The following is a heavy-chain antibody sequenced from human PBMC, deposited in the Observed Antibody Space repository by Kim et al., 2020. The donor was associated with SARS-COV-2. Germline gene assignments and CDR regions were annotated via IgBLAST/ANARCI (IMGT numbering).Heavy chain of an antibody. D-gene: IGHD6-13*01. CDR3: ARGEGQLVSYNWFDP. CDR2: IIPIFGTA. CDR1: GGTFSSYA. J-gene: IGHJ5*02. V-gene: IGHV1-69*13. Sequence: SVKVSCKASGGTFSSYAISWVRQAPGQGLEWMGGIIPIFGTANYAQEFQGRVTITADESTSTAYMELSSLRSEDTAVYYCARGEGQLVSYNWFDPWGQGTLVTVSS.